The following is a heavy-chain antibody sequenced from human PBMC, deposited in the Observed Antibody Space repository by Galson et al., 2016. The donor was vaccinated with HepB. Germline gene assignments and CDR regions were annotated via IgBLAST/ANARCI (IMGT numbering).Heavy chain of an antibody. CDR2: TWPDGGDS. CDR1: GITFRSHW. V-gene: IGHV3-7*01. CDR3: ASRQILVVAGARQDFSDF. J-gene: IGHJ3*01. Sequence: SLRLSCADSGITFRSHWMNWVRQAPGNALEWVASTWPDGGDSYYVDSVRGRFPISRDNDKNSVYLQMDSLRAEDTAVYYCASRQILVVAGARQDFSDFWGQGTVVTVSS. D-gene: IGHD2-15*01.